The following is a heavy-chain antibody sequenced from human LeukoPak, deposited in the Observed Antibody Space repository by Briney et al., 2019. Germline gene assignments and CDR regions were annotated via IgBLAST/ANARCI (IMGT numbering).Heavy chain of an antibody. CDR2: IKEDGSER. CDR1: GFTFSVYW. V-gene: IGHV3-7*01. J-gene: IGHJ5*02. CDR3: ARGGSWFAP. D-gene: IGHD3-10*01. Sequence: GGSLRLSCVASGFTFSVYWMSWVRQAPGKGLEWVANIKEDGSERYYVDSVKGQFTISRDNAKNSLYLQMSSLRAEDTAVYYCARGGSWFAPWGQGTLVTVSS.